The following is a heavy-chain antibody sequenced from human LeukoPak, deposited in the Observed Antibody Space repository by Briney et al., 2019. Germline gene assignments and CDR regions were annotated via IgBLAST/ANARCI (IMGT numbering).Heavy chain of an antibody. V-gene: IGHV3-53*01. J-gene: IGHJ3*02. CDR3: ARALLTGYYDSGVFDI. CDR1: GFTVSSNY. CDR2: IYSGGNT. Sequence: GGSETISRAASGFTVSSNYMSWVRQAPGKGLEWVSVIYSGGNTYYAESVKGRFTISRDNSKNTLYLQMNSLRAEDTAVYYCARALLTGYYDSGVFDIWGQGPIALVSS. D-gene: IGHD3-9*01.